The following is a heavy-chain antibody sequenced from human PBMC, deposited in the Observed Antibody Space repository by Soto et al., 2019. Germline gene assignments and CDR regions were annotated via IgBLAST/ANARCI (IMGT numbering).Heavy chain of an antibody. CDR2: IIPALGTA. CDR1: GGTFSSQT. V-gene: IGHV1-69*08. D-gene: IGHD4-17*01. J-gene: IGHJ2*01. CDR3: ARPDFGDYWYFDL. Sequence: QDQLVQSGAEVKKPGSSVKVSCKASGGTFSSQTLSWVRQAPGQGLEWMGRIIPALGTATYAQKFQGRVTITADESATTVYRELNSLRSEDTAVYYCARPDFGDYWYFDLWGRGTLVTVSS.